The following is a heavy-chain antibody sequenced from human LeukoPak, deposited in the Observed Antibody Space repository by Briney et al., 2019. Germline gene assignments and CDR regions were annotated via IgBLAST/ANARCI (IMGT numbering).Heavy chain of an antibody. V-gene: IGHV3-21*01. CDR3: ARKIAVAGKPIDY. Sequence: GGSLRLSCAASGFTFSSYSMNWVRQAPGKGLEWVSSISSSSSYIYYADSVKGRFTISRDNAKNSLYLQMNSLRAEDTAVYYCARKIAVAGKPIDYWGQGTLVTVSS. D-gene: IGHD6-19*01. J-gene: IGHJ4*02. CDR1: GFTFSSYS. CDR2: ISSSSSYI.